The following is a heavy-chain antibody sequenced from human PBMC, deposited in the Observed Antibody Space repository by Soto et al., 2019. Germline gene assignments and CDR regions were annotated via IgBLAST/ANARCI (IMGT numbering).Heavy chain of an antibody. Sequence: PGGSLRLSCAASGFTFSSYAMHWVRQAPGKGLEWVAVISYDGSNKYYADSVKGRFTISRDNSKNTLYLQMNSLRAEDTAVYYCAREGSYGYLDYWGQGTLVTVS. D-gene: IGHD5-18*01. CDR2: ISYDGSNK. CDR1: GFTFSSYA. J-gene: IGHJ4*02. CDR3: AREGSYGYLDY. V-gene: IGHV3-30-3*01.